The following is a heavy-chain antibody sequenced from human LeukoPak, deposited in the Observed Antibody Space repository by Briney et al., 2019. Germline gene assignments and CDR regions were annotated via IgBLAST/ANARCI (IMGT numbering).Heavy chain of an antibody. J-gene: IGHJ3*02. V-gene: IGHV3-23*01. D-gene: IGHD6-19*01. Sequence: GGSLRLSCAASGFTFSTYAMSWVRQAPGKGVEWVSAIGFGGGSTYYADSVKGGFTISRDNSKNTLYLQMNSLRAGDTAIYYCAKALPSGWLHDAFDIWGQGTMVTVSS. CDR1: GFTFSTYA. CDR3: AKALPSGWLHDAFDI. CDR2: IGFGGGST.